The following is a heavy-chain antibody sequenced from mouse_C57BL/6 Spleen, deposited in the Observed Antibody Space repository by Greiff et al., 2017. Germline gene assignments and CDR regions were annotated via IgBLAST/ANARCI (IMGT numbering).Heavy chain of an antibody. CDR2: ILPGSGST. J-gene: IGHJ2*01. D-gene: IGHD1-1*01. CDR1: GYTFTGYW. Sequence: VQLQQSGAELMKPGASVKLSCKATGYTFTGYWIEWVKQRPGHGLEWIGEILPGSGSTNYNEKFKGKVTFTADTSSNTAYMQLSSLTTEDSAIYYCARETVVATTGTNFDYWGQGTTLTVSS. V-gene: IGHV1-9*01. CDR3: ARETVVATTGTNFDY.